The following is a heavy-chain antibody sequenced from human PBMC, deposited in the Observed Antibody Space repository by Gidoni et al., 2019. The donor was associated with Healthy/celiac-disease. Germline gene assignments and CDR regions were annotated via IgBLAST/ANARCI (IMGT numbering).Heavy chain of an antibody. CDR3: AKEEDSGWLFYDYYYGMDV. Sequence: QVQLVESGGGVVQPGRSLRLSCAASGFTFSSYGMHWVRQAPGKGLEWMAVISYDGSNKYYADSVKGRFTISRDNSKNTLYLQMNSLRAEDTAVYYCAKEEDSGWLFYDYYYGMDVWGQGTTVTVSS. D-gene: IGHD6-19*01. CDR1: GFTFSSYG. CDR2: ISYDGSNK. V-gene: IGHV3-30*18. J-gene: IGHJ6*02.